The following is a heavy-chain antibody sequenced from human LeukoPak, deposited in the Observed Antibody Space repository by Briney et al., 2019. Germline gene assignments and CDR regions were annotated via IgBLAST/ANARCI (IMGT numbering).Heavy chain of an antibody. CDR2: IYYSGST. D-gene: IGHD3-22*01. V-gene: IGHV4-59*08. CDR1: GGSISSYY. CDR3: ARGPYKYDGSGAFDI. Sequence: SETLSLTCTVSGGSISSYYWSWIRQPPGKGLEWIGYIYYSGSTNYNPSPKSRVTISVDTSKNQFSLKLTSVTAADTAVYYCARGPYKYDGSGAFDIWGQGTMVTVSS. J-gene: IGHJ3*02.